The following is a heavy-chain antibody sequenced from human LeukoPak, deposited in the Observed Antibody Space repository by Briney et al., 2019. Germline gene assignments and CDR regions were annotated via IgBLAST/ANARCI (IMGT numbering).Heavy chain of an antibody. CDR2: IYYSGST. CDR1: GGSISSYY. CDR3: AVYAATGRGVTRYFDY. J-gene: IGHJ4*02. D-gene: IGHD2-21*02. V-gene: IGHV4-59*01. Sequence: SETLSLTCTVSGGSISSYYWSWIRQPPGKGLEWIGYIYYSGSTNYNPSLKSRVTISVDTSKNQFSLKLSSVTAADTAVYYCAVYAATGRGVTRYFDYWGQGTLVTVSS.